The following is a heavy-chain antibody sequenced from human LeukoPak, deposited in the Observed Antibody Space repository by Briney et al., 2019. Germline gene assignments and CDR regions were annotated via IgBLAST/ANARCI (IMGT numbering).Heavy chain of an antibody. CDR3: ARDPGNHFDY. CDR2: FGSSDRYK. D-gene: IGHD1-14*01. J-gene: IGHJ4*02. V-gene: IGHV3-21*01. CDR1: GFRFTDYS. Sequence: GGSLRLSCVVSGFRFTDYSMGWVRQAPGKGLEWISSFGSSDRYKYYADSVRGRFTISRDTATNSLYLQMTYLRVEDTAVYYCARDPGNHFDYWGQGSLVTVAS.